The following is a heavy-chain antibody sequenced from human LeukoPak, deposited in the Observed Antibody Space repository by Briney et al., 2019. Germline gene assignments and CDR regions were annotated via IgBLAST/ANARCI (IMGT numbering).Heavy chain of an antibody. Sequence: SVKVSCKASGGTFSSYAISWVRQAPRQGLEWMGGIIPIFGTANYAQKFQGRVTITADKSTSTAYMELSSLRSEDTAVYYCARDPDYYGSGSFDYWGQGALVTVSS. CDR1: GGTFSSYA. CDR2: IIPIFGTA. V-gene: IGHV1-69*06. CDR3: ARDPDYYGSGSFDY. D-gene: IGHD3-10*01. J-gene: IGHJ4*02.